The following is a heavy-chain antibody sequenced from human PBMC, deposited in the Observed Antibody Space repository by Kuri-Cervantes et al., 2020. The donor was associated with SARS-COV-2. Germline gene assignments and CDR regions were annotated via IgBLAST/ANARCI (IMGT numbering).Heavy chain of an antibody. CDR1: GFTFSSYG. D-gene: IGHD3-3*01. V-gene: IGHV3-30*02. J-gene: IGHJ3*02. CDR2: IRYDGSNK. CDR3: ARDYKVGYTIFGVVISGGAFDI. Sequence: LSLTCAASGFTFSSYGMHWVRQAPGKGLEWVAFIRYDGSNKYYADSVKGRFTISRDNSKNTLYLQMNSLRAEDTAVYYCARDYKVGYTIFGVVISGGAFDIWGQGTMVTVSS.